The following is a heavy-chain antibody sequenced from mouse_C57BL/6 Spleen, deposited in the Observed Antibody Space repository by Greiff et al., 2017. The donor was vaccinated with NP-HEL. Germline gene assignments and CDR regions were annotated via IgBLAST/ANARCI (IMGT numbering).Heavy chain of an antibody. CDR1: GYTFTDYE. CDR3: TRWGYYDYDGRFAY. J-gene: IGHJ3*01. Sequence: QVQLQQSGAELVRPGASVTLSCKASGYTFTDYEMHWVKQTPVHGLEWIGAIDPETCGTAYNQKFKGKAILTADKSSSTAYMELRSLTSEDSAFYYCTRWGYYDYDGRFAYWGQGTLVTVSA. D-gene: IGHD2-4*01. V-gene: IGHV1-15*01. CDR2: IDPETCGT.